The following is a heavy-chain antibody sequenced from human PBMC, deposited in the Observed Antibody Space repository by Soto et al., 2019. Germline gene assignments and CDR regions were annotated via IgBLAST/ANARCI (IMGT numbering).Heavy chain of an antibody. D-gene: IGHD6-25*01. CDR3: AREAGQNYFDY. CDR2: IYYSGST. Sequence: QVQLQESGPGLVKPSETLSLTCTVSGGSISSYYWSWIRQPPGKGLEWIGYIYYSGSTNYNPSLKSRVTISVDTSKNLFSLKLSSVTAADTAVYYCAREAGQNYFDYWGQGTLVTVSS. J-gene: IGHJ4*02. CDR1: GGSISSYY. V-gene: IGHV4-59*01.